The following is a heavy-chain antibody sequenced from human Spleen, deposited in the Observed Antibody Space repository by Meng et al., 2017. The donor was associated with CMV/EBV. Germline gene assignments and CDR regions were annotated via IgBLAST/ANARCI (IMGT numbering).Heavy chain of an antibody. V-gene: IGHV3-20*04. CDR1: GFTFSSYG. D-gene: IGHD5-18*01. J-gene: IGHJ6*02. CDR2: INGKGRSI. Sequence: GESLKISCEESGFTFSSYGLHWVRQAPGKGLEWVSGINGKGRSIGYADSVKGRFSISRDNAKNSLYLQMNSLRDEDTALYFCVRGHTYGDYYFYGMDVWGQGTTVTVSS. CDR3: VRGHTYGDYYFYGMDV.